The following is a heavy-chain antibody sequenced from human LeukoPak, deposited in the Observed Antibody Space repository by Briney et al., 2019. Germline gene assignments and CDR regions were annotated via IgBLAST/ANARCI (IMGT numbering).Heavy chain of an antibody. CDR1: GFTFSSYS. CDR2: ISSSSSYI. Sequence: GGSLRLSCAASGFTFSSYSMNWVRQAPGKGLERVSPISSSSSYIYYADSVKGRFTISRDNAKNSLYLQMNSLRAEDTAVYYCARVLNYYGSGSYFGYWGQGTLVTVSS. D-gene: IGHD3-10*01. J-gene: IGHJ4*02. V-gene: IGHV3-21*01. CDR3: ARVLNYYGSGSYFGY.